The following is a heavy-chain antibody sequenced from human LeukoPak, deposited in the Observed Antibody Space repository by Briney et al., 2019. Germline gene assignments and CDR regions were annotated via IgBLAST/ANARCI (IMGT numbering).Heavy chain of an antibody. J-gene: IGHJ4*02. V-gene: IGHV4-59*11. CDR1: GGSINSHQ. CDR2: IYSSGSA. D-gene: IGHD7-27*01. CDR3: ASRKLGNDY. Sequence: SETLSLTCTVSGGSINSHQWSWIRQPPGKALEWIGNIYSSGSANYNPSLKSRVIISVDTSKNQFSLKLISVTAADTAVYYCASRKLGNDYWGQGTLVTVSS.